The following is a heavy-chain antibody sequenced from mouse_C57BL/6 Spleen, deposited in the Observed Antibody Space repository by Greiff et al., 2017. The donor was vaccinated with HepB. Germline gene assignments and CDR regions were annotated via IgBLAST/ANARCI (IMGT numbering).Heavy chain of an antibody. Sequence: EVKLVESGGDLVKPGGSLKLSCAASGFTFSSYGMSWVRQTPDKRLEWVATISSGGSYTYYPDSVKGRITISRDNAKNTLYLQMSSLKSEDTAMYYCARLGNYDYFDYWGQGTTLTVSS. CDR1: GFTFSSYG. CDR2: ISSGGSYT. D-gene: IGHD2-1*01. CDR3: ARLGNYDYFDY. J-gene: IGHJ2*01. V-gene: IGHV5-6*01.